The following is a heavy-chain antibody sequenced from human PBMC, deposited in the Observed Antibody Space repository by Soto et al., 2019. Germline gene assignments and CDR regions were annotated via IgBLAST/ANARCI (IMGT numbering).Heavy chain of an antibody. D-gene: IGHD2-21*02. CDR3: AREDDGGDRDYYGLDV. Sequence: QVQLQQSGPGLVKPSQTLSLTCTVSGGSISFDHYHWTWIRQPPGTGLEWIGYVHYSGSVVYNPSLQSRVSISVDTSKNQFSLKLSSVTAADTAVYFCAREDDGGDRDYYGLDVWGQGTTVTVSS. CDR2: VHYSGSV. V-gene: IGHV4-30-4*01. J-gene: IGHJ6*02. CDR1: GGSISFDHYH.